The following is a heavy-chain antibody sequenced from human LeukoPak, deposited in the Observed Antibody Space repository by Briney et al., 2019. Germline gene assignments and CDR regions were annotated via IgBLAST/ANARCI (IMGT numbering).Heavy chain of an antibody. CDR1: GGSISSSSYY. CDR2: IYYSGST. CDR3: ARASSFIAAAGTGVYFDY. J-gene: IGHJ4*02. D-gene: IGHD6-13*01. Sequence: SETLSLTCTVSGGSISSSSYYWGWIRQPPGKGLEWIGSIYYSGSTYYNPSLKSRVTISVDTSKNQFSLKLSSVTTADTAVYYCARASSFIAAAGTGVYFDYWGQGTLVTVSS. V-gene: IGHV4-39*07.